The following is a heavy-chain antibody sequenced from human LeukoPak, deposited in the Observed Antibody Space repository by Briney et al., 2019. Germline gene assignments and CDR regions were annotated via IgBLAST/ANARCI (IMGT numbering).Heavy chain of an antibody. Sequence: PGGSLRLSCAASGFTFSDYYMSWIRQAPGKGLEWVSYISSSGSTIYYADSVEGRFTISRDNAKNSLYLQMNSLRAEDTAVYYCARWDSSGWLSRSRPNYFDYWGQGTLVTVSS. J-gene: IGHJ4*02. CDR3: ARWDSSGWLSRSRPNYFDY. CDR1: GFTFSDYY. CDR2: ISSSGSTI. D-gene: IGHD6-19*01. V-gene: IGHV3-11*04.